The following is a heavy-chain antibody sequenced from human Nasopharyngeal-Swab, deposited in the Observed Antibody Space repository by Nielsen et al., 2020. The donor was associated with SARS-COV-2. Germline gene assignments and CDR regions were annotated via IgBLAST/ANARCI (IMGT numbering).Heavy chain of an antibody. CDR2: ISYDVSNK. CDR1: GFTFSSYA. D-gene: IGHD3-22*01. CDR3: AREDTMIVTPDY. V-gene: IGHV3-30-3*01. Sequence: GGSLRLSCAASGFTFSSYAMHWVRQAPGKGLEWFAVISYDVSNKYYADSVKGRFTISRDNSKNTLYLQMNSLRAEDTAVYYCAREDTMIVTPDYWGKGTLVTVSS. J-gene: IGHJ4*02.